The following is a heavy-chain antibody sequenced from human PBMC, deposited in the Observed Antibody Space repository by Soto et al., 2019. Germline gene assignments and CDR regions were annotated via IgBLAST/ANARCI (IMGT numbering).Heavy chain of an antibody. J-gene: IGHJ4*02. CDR3: AGAITYYYDSSGYSWYFDY. CDR2: IKQDGSEK. Sequence: PGGSLRLSCAASGFTFSSYWMSWVRQAPGKGLEWVANIKQDGSEKYYVDSVKGRFTISRDNAKNSLYLQMNSLRAEDTAVYYCAGAITYYYDSSGYSWYFDYWGQGTLVTVSS. V-gene: IGHV3-7*01. CDR1: GFTFSSYW. D-gene: IGHD3-22*01.